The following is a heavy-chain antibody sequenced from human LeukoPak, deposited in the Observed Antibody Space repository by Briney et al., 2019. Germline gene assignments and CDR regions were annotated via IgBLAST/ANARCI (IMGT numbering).Heavy chain of an antibody. CDR3: ARLVGSSWYHEVLFGRDY. CDR1: IDSFSNYH. Sequence: SENLSFTCAVYIDSFSNYHWNWIRQTPAKGMEWIGEVNESGGTNISPSLRSRVILSVDTSKNQFSLKLTSVTAADTAMYYCARLVGSSWYHEVLFGRDYWGQGTLVTVSS. CDR2: VNESGGT. V-gene: IGHV4-34*01. D-gene: IGHD6-13*01. J-gene: IGHJ4*02.